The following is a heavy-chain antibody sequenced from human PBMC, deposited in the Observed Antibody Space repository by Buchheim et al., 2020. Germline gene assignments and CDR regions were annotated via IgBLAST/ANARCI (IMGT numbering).Heavy chain of an antibody. CDR1: GGSFSGYY. D-gene: IGHD5-18*01. CDR3: ARHPEYSYGILDY. J-gene: IGHJ4*02. Sequence: QVQLQQWGAGLLKPSETLSLTCAVYGGSFSGYYWSWIRQPPGKGLEWVGEINHSGSTNYNPSLKSRLTISVDTSKSQFSLRLSSVTAADTAVYYCARHPEYSYGILDYWAREP. CDR2: INHSGST. V-gene: IGHV4-34*01.